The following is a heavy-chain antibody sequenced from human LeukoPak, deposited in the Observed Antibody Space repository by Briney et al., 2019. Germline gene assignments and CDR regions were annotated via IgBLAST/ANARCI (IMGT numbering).Heavy chain of an antibody. CDR3: ARGRLSGSYYNHRWGVIFDY. V-gene: IGHV4-34*01. CDR2: INHSGST. Sequence: SETLSLTCAVYGGSFSGYYWSWIRQPPGKGLEWIGEINHSGSTNYNPSLKSRVSISVDTSKNQFSLKLSSVTAADTAVYYCARGRLSGSYYNHRWGVIFDYWGQGTLVTVSS. CDR1: GGSFSGYY. J-gene: IGHJ4*02. D-gene: IGHD1-26*01.